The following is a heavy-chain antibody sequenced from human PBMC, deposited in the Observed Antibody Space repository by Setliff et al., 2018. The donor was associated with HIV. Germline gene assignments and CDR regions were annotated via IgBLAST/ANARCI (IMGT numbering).Heavy chain of an antibody. D-gene: IGHD4-17*01. CDR2: IYPGDSST. CDR1: GYSCTSYW. CDR3: ARGFYGDYYFDY. J-gene: IGHJ4*02. Sequence: GESLKISCKGSGYSCTSYWIGWVRQMPGKGMEGMGIIYPGDSSTRYSPSFQGHVTISADKSISTAYLQWSSLKASDTAMYYCARGFYGDYYFDYWGQGTLVTGSS. V-gene: IGHV5-51*01.